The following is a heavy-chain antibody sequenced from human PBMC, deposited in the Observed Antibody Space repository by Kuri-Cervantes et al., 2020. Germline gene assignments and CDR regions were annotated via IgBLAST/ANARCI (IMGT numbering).Heavy chain of an antibody. Sequence: SETLSLTCAVSGYSISSSGYYWGWIRQPPGKGLEWIGSIYHSAGTYYNPSLKSRVIISVDTSKNQFSLKLSSVTAADTAVYYCARGGPYCGGDCPYYFDYWGQGTLVTVSS. CDR2: IYHSAGT. D-gene: IGHD2-21*02. CDR1: GYSISSSGYY. J-gene: IGHJ4*02. CDR3: ARGGPYCGGDCPYYFDY. V-gene: IGHV4-38-2*01.